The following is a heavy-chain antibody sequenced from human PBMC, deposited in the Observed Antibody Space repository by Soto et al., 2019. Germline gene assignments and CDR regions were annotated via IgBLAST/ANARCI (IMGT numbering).Heavy chain of an antibody. D-gene: IGHD2-2*01. CDR3: ARDGFCTSTTCRVGNWFDP. CDR1: GGSFSGYY. CDR2: INHRGST. V-gene: IGHV4-34*01. Sequence: AETLSLTCVVYGGSFSGYYWSWVRQSPGKGLEWIGGINHRGSTNYNPSLESRVTISVDTSKNQFSLKLPSVTAADTAMYYCARDGFCTSTTCRVGNWFDPWGQGTLVTVSS. J-gene: IGHJ5*02.